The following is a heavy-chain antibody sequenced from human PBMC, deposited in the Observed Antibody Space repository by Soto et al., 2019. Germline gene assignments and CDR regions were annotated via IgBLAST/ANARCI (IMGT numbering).Heavy chain of an antibody. CDR3: ARVYCSGGSCYSVDY. CDR1: GGSINNYY. Sequence: PSETLSLTCNVSGGSINNYYWSWIRQPPGKGLEWIGYIYETGITNYNPSLKSRVTISVDTSKNQFSLRLRSVTAADTAVYYCARVYCSGGSCYSVDYWGQGTLVTVSS. D-gene: IGHD2-15*01. V-gene: IGHV4-59*01. J-gene: IGHJ4*02. CDR2: IYETGIT.